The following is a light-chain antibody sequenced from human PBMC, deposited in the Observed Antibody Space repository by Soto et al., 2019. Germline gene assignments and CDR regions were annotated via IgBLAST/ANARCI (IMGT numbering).Light chain of an antibody. CDR3: SSYAGSDSVV. J-gene: IGLJ2*01. CDR2: EVT. Sequence: QSVLAQPPSASGSPGQSVTISCTGTSSDVGAYNFVSWYQQHPGKAPKLMIYEVTKRPSGVPGRFSGSKSGNTASLTVSGLQAEDEADYYCSSYAGSDSVVFGGGTQLTVL. V-gene: IGLV2-8*01. CDR1: SSDVGAYNF.